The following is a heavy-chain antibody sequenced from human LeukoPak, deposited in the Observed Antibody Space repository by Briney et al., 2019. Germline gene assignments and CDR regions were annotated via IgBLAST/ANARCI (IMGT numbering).Heavy chain of an antibody. V-gene: IGHV4-30-2*01. CDR2: ISHSGST. J-gene: IGHJ4*02. D-gene: IGHD2-8*01. CDR1: GGSISSDGSY. Sequence: TASETLSLTCTVSGGSISSDGSYWSWIRQPPGKGLEWIGYISHSGSTYYNPSLESRVTISVDRSKNQFSLKLNSVTAADTAVYYCARVQNMLGFPDFDYWGQGTLVTVSS. CDR3: ARVQNMLGFPDFDY.